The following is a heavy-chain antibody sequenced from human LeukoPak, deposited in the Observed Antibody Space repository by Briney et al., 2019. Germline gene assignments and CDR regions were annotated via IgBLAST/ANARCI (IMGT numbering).Heavy chain of an antibody. D-gene: IGHD3-22*01. CDR1: GGSISSYY. CDR3: ARGRVTYYYDSSGYLFDY. J-gene: IGHJ4*02. V-gene: IGHV4-59*01. Sequence: SSETLSLTCTVSGGSISSYYWSWLRQPPGKGLEWIGYIYYSGSTNYNPSLKSRVTISVDTFKNQFSLKLSSVTAADTAVYYCARGRVTYYYDSSGYLFDYWGQGTLVTVSS. CDR2: IYYSGST.